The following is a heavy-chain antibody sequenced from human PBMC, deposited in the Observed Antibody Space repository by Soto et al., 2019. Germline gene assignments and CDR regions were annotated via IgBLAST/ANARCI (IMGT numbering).Heavy chain of an antibody. Sequence: QVQLQESGPGLVKPSQTLSLTSTVSGGSISSAAYYWSWIRQHPGKGLEWIGYISHSGSTYYTPSLKSRVIISADTSKHQFSLNLTSVTAADTAVYYCAREYTYGSNFFDCWGQGALVTVSS. CDR1: GGSISSAAYY. CDR3: AREYTYGSNFFDC. CDR2: ISHSGST. V-gene: IGHV4-31*03. J-gene: IGHJ4*02. D-gene: IGHD5-18*01.